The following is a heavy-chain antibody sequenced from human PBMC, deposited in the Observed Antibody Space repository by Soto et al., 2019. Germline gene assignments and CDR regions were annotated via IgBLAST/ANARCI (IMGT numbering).Heavy chain of an antibody. CDR1: GGTFSSYT. V-gene: IGHV1-69*04. Sequence: GASVKVSCKASGGTFSSYTISWVRQAPGQGLEWMGRIIPILGIANYAQKFQGRVTITADKSTSTAYMELSSLRSEDTAVYYCARDLVDWNDDGYWGQGTLVTVSS. CDR3: ARDLVDWNDDGY. D-gene: IGHD1-1*01. CDR2: IIPILGIA. J-gene: IGHJ4*02.